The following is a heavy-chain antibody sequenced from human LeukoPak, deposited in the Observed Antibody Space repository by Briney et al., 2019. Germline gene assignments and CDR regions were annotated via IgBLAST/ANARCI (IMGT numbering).Heavy chain of an antibody. CDR1: GFTFSSYG. CDR2: ISDDGGKK. Sequence: GKSLRPSCAASGFTFSSYGMHWVRQAPGKGLEWVALISDDGGKKYYADSVKGRFTISRDNSKNTLYLQMNSLKTEDTAAYYCTTDLPDYGDYGYFQHWGQGTLVTVSS. CDR3: TTDLPDYGDYGYFQH. D-gene: IGHD4-17*01. J-gene: IGHJ1*01. V-gene: IGHV3-30*03.